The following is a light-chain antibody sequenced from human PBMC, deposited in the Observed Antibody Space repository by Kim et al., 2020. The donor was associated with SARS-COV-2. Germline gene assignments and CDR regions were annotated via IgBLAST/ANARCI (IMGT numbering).Light chain of an antibody. CDR1: QGIGST. J-gene: IGKJ4*01. CDR2: TAS. Sequence: SSVGYTITITCRASQGIGSTLAWFQQKPGKAPMSLIYTASILQSGVPSKFSASGSGTDFTLTINSLQPEDSATYYCLQYDGEPHTFGGGTKVDIK. V-gene: IGKV1-16*02. CDR3: LQYDGEPHT.